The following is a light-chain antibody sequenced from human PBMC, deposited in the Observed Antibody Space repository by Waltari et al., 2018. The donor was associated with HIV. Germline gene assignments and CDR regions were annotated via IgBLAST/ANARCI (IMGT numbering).Light chain of an antibody. Sequence: EIVLTQSPATLSLSPGERATLSCRASQSVSSYLAWYQQKPGQAPRLLIYEASNRATGIPARFSGSGSWTDFTLTISSLEPEDFAVYYCQQRSNWPPEYTFGQGTKLEIK. CDR3: QQRSNWPPEYT. CDR2: EAS. V-gene: IGKV3-11*01. J-gene: IGKJ2*01. CDR1: QSVSSY.